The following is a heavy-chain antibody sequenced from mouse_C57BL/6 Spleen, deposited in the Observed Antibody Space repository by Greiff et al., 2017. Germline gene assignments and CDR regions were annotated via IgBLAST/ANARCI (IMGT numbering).Heavy chain of an antibody. CDR1: GYTFTSYW. CDR2: IDPSDSYT. V-gene: IGHV1-69*01. D-gene: IGHD1-1*01. CDR3: AQTVVAHWYFDV. Sequence: VQLQQPGAELVMPGASVKLSCKASGYTFTSYWMHWVKQRPGQGLEWIGEIDPSDSYTNYNQKFKGKSTLPVDKSSSTAYMQPSSLTSEDSAVYYCAQTVVAHWYFDVWGTGTTVTVSS. J-gene: IGHJ1*03.